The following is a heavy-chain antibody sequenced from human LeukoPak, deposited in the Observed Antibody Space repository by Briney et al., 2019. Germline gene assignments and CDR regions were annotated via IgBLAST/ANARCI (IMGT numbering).Heavy chain of an antibody. J-gene: IGHJ4*02. V-gene: IGHV1-18*01. Sequence: GASVKVSCKASGYTFTSYGISWVRQAPGQGLEWMGWISAYNGNTNYAQKLQGRVTMTTDTSTSTAYMELRSLRSDDTAVYYCARLYCSGGSCQSHLDYWGQGTLVTVSS. CDR3: ARLYCSGGSCQSHLDY. D-gene: IGHD2-15*01. CDR2: ISAYNGNT. CDR1: GYTFTSYG.